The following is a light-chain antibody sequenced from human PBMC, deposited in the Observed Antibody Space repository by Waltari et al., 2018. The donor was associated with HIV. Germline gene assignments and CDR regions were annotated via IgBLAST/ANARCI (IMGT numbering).Light chain of an antibody. V-gene: IGLV2-8*01. CDR3: NSYAGSSKSYV. CDR2: DVT. J-gene: IGLJ1*01. CDR1: TSDIGGYNY. Sequence: QSALTQPPSASGSPGQSVTISCTGTTSDIGGYNYVSWYQLHPGEAPRLIIYDVTKRPSGVPDRFSGSKSGNTASLTVSGLQAEDEAEYYCNSYAGSSKSYVFGTGTKVTVL.